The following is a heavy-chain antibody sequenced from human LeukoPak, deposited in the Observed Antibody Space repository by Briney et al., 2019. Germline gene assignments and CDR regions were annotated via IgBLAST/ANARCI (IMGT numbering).Heavy chain of an antibody. CDR3: ASNPVPDQYAFDI. CDR1: GYTFTGYG. D-gene: IGHD2-2*01. CDR2: ISAYNGNT. J-gene: IGHJ3*02. Sequence: ASVKVSCKASGYTFTGYGISWVRQAPGQGLEWMGWISAYNGNTNFARKLQDRVTMTTDTSTSTAYMELRSLKSDDTAVYYCASNPVPDQYAFDIWGQGTMVTVSS. V-gene: IGHV1-18*01.